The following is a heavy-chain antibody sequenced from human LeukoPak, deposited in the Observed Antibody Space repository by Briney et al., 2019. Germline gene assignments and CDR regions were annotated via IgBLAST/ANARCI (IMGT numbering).Heavy chain of an antibody. D-gene: IGHD2-15*01. V-gene: IGHV3-21*04. CDR2: ISSSSSYI. Sequence: GGSLRLSCAASGFTFSSYSMNWVRQAPGKGLEWVSSISSSSSYIYYADSVKGRFTISRDNSRNTLYLQMNSLRAEDTAIYYCAKGTLGSCSGARCYPFDYWGQGALVTVSS. J-gene: IGHJ4*02. CDR1: GFTFSSYS. CDR3: AKGTLGSCSGARCYPFDY.